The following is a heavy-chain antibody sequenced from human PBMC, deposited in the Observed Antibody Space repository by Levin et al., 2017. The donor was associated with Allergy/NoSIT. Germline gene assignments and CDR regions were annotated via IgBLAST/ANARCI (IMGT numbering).Heavy chain of an antibody. CDR1: GFTFSSYS. CDR2: ISSSSSYI. J-gene: IGHJ6*02. Sequence: PGESLKISCAASGFTFSSYSMNWVRQAPGKGLEWVSSISSSSSYIYYADSVKGRFTISRDNAKNSLYLQMNSLRAEDTAVYYCASVMVTAPLGNYYYYGMDVWGQGTTVTVSS. CDR3: ASVMVTAPLGNYYYYGMDV. D-gene: IGHD2-21*02. V-gene: IGHV3-21*01.